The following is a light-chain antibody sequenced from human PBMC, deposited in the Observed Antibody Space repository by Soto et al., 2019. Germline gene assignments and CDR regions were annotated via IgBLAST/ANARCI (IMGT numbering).Light chain of an antibody. V-gene: IGLV2-8*01. Sequence: QSALTQPTSASGSPGQSVTISCTGTSSDVGDNYVSWYQQHLGKAPKLIIYEVSQRPSGVPDRFSGSKSGNTASLTVSGLQTEDEADYYCCSYTTSTTYVFGTGTKVTVL. CDR1: SSDVGDNY. CDR2: EVS. CDR3: CSYTTSTTYV. J-gene: IGLJ1*01.